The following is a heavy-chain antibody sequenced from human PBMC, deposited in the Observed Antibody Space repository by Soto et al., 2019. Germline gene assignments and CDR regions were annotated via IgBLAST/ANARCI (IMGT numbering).Heavy chain of an antibody. CDR3: DRVSDFWSEYYFDY. CDR2: IYYSGST. V-gene: IGHV4-59*12. J-gene: IGHJ4*02. CDR1: GGSISSYY. D-gene: IGHD3-3*01. Sequence: SETLSLTCTVSGGSISSYYWSWIRQPPGKGLEWIGYIYYSGSTNYNPSLKSRVTISVDTSKNQFSLKLSSVTAADTAVYYCDRVSDFWSEYYFDYWGQGNMVTVSS.